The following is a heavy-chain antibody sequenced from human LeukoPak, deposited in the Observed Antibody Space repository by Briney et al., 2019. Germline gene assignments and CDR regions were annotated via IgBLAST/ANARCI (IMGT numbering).Heavy chain of an antibody. J-gene: IGHJ6*03. CDR2: IYYSGST. CDR1: GGSISGYY. D-gene: IGHD2-2*01. V-gene: IGHV4-59*01. Sequence: PSETLSLTCSVSGGSISGYYWSWIRQPPGKGLEWIGYIYYSGSTNYNPSLKSRVTISVDTSKNQFSLKLSSVTAADTAVYYCASLSSTDYYYYYMDVWGKGTTVTISS. CDR3: ASLSSTDYYYYYMDV.